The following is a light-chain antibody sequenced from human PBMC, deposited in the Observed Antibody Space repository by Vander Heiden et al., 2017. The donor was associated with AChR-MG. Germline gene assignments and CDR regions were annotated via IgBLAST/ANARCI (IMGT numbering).Light chain of an antibody. J-gene: IGLJ2*01. V-gene: IGLV2-23*02. CDR2: DVS. CDR1: SSDVGSYSL. CDR3: CSYAGSSTFFFVV. Sequence: QSALTQPASVSGSPGQSITISCTGTSSDVGSYSLVSWYQQHPGKAPKLMIYDVSKRPSGVSNRFSGSKSGNTASLTISGLQAEDEADYYCCSYAGSSTFFFVVFGGGTKLTVL.